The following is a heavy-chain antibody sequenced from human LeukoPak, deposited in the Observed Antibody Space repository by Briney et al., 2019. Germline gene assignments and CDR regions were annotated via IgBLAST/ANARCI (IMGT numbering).Heavy chain of an antibody. V-gene: IGHV3-23*01. CDR1: GSTFSSYA. Sequence: GGSLRLSCAASGSTFSSYAMSWVRQAPGKGLEWVSAISGSGGSTYYADSVKGRFTISRDNSKNTLYLQMNSLRAEDTAVYYCAKAGGSGPVLFDYWGQGTLVTVSS. CDR2: ISGSGGST. CDR3: AKAGGSGPVLFDY. J-gene: IGHJ4*02. D-gene: IGHD3-16*01.